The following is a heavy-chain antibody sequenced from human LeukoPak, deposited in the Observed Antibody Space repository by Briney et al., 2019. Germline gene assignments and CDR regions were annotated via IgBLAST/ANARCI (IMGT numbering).Heavy chain of an antibody. V-gene: IGHV3-48*01. Sequence: GGSLRLSCAASGFTFSSYSMNWVRQAPGKGLEWVSYISSSSSTIYYADSVKGRFTISRDSAKNSLYLQMNSLRAEDTAVYYCASNQHYYDSSGYYSYWGQGTLVTVSS. CDR3: ASNQHYYDSSGYYSY. D-gene: IGHD3-22*01. J-gene: IGHJ4*02. CDR2: ISSSSSTI. CDR1: GFTFSSYS.